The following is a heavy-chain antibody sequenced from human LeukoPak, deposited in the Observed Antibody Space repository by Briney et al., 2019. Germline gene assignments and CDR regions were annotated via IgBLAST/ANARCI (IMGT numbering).Heavy chain of an antibody. CDR1: GGSISNYC. D-gene: IGHD5-18*01. V-gene: IGHV4-59*01. CDR2: IYYSGST. Sequence: SETLSLTCTVSGGSISNYCWSWIRQPPGKGLEWIGYIYYSGSTSDNPSLKSRVTISVDTSKNQFSLKLSSVTAADTAVYYCARSPRGYGEFYYWGQGTLVTVSS. CDR3: ARSPRGYGEFYY. J-gene: IGHJ4*02.